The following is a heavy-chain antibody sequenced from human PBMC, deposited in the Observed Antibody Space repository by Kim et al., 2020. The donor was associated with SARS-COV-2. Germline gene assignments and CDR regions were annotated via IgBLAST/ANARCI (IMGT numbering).Heavy chain of an antibody. Sequence: SETLSLTCTVSGGPLSSYYWSWIRQPPGKGLEWIGFIYRSVTTTYNPALKSRVTIFVDRSKSQQFSLKMTSLTAADTAVYYCARALAGSRGNLPLAYWGQGSLVTVAA. J-gene: IGHJ4*02. CDR1: GGPLSSYY. CDR2: IYRSVTT. CDR3: ARALAGSRGNLPLAY. V-gene: IGHV4-4*08. D-gene: IGHD3-22*01.